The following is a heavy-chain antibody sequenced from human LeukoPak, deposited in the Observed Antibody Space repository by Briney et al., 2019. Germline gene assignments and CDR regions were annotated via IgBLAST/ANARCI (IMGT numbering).Heavy chain of an antibody. D-gene: IGHD5-24*01. V-gene: IGHV4-61*01. CDR3: ASWDGDGYNRH. J-gene: IGHJ4*02. CDR2: IYYSGST. CDR1: GGSISSSSYY. Sequence: SETLSLTCTVSGGSISSSSYYWSWIRQPPGKGLEWIGYIYYSGSTNYNPSLKSRVTISVDTSKNQFSLKLSSVTAADTAVYYCASWDGDGYNRHWGQGTLVTVSS.